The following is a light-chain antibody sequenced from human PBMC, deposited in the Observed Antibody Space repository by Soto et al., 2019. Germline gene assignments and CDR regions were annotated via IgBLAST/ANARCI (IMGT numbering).Light chain of an antibody. CDR1: QTVVGF. Sequence: DIVLTQSPATLSLSPGERATLSCRASQTVVGFLAWYQQKPGQAPRLLIYDASNRAAAIPARFSGSGSGTDYTLSISSLEPEDFAIYYCQQRASWPWTFGQGTKVEI. V-gene: IGKV3-11*01. J-gene: IGKJ1*01. CDR2: DAS. CDR3: QQRASWPWT.